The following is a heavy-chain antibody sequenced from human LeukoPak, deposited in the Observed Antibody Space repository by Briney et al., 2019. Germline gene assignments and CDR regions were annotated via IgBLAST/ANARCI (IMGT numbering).Heavy chain of an antibody. V-gene: IGHV3-66*01. Sequence: GGSLRLSCAPSGYSVSNNYMSWVRQAPGKGLEWVSVIYSDGNTYYANSVKGRFTISRDNSKNTLYLQMNSVRVEDTAVYYCTTGHYSYTLGGQGTLVTVSS. J-gene: IGHJ4*02. CDR3: TTGHYSYTL. CDR2: IYSDGNT. CDR1: GYSVSNNY. D-gene: IGHD5-18*01.